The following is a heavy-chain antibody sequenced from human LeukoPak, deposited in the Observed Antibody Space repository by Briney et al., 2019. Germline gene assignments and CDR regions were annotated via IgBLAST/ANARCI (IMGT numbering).Heavy chain of an antibody. Sequence: PGASVKVSCKASGYTFTSYDINWVRQATGQGLEWVGGMNPNSGNTGYAHKFQGRVTMTRNTSISTAYMELSSLRSEDTAVYYCARRRVKGMVRGGYYYMDGWGKGSTVTVSS. D-gene: IGHD3-10*01. CDR2: MNPNSGNT. J-gene: IGHJ6*03. V-gene: IGHV1-8*01. CDR3: ARRRVKGMVRGGYYYMDG. CDR1: GYTFTSYD.